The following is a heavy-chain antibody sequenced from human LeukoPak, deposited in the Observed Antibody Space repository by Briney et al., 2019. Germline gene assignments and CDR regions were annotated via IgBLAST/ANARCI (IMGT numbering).Heavy chain of an antibody. J-gene: IGHJ4*02. CDR1: GYTFTTYY. V-gene: IGHV1-46*01. CDR3: ARETVVSTAMFSLDY. CDR2: INPSLGST. Sequence: ASVKVSCKASGYTFTTYYIHWVRQAPGQGLEWMGIINPSLGSTSYAQKFQGRVIMTRDMSTSTVYMELSSLKSDDTAVYYCARETVVSTAMFSLDYWGQETLVTVSS. D-gene: IGHD5-18*01.